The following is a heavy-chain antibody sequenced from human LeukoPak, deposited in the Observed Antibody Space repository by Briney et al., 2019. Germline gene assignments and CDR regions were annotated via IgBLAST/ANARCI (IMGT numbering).Heavy chain of an antibody. J-gene: IGHJ4*02. CDR2: IYPGDSDT. Sequence: GESLQISCKGSGYSFTSYWIGWVRQLPGKGLEWMGIIYPGDSDTRYSPSFQGQVTISADKSISTAYLQWSSLKASDTAMYYCARQVNYYDSSCYYLGPFDYWGQGTLVTVSS. V-gene: IGHV5-51*01. CDR1: GYSFTSYW. CDR3: ARQVNYYDSSCYYLGPFDY. D-gene: IGHD3-22*01.